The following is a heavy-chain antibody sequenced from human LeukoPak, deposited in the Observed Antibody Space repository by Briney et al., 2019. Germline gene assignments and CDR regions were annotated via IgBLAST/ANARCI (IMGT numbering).Heavy chain of an antibody. CDR2: AGWAGGTT. Sequence: GSLRLSCATSGFNFDRYTIHWVRQAPGKGLEWVSLAGWAGGTTFYSDSVRGRYTISRDSGRKSVYLQMNSLTTDDTAFYFCAKELDTMFFDYWGQGALVTVSS. CDR3: AKELDTMFFDY. J-gene: IGHJ4*02. D-gene: IGHD3-10*02. V-gene: IGHV3-43*01. CDR1: GFNFDRYT.